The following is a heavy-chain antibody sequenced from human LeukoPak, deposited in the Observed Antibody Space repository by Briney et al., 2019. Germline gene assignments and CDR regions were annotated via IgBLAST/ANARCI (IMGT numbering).Heavy chain of an antibody. V-gene: IGHV3-7*01. Sequence: GGSLRLSCAASGFTFSSYWMSWVRQPPGKGLEWVANINQDGSEKYYADSVKGRFTISRDNSKNTPYLQMNSLRAEDTAVYYCARDAYYYGSGSYAPPDVWGKGTTVTVSS. CDR3: ARDAYYYGSGSYAPPDV. D-gene: IGHD3-10*01. CDR1: GFTFSSYW. CDR2: INQDGSEK. J-gene: IGHJ6*04.